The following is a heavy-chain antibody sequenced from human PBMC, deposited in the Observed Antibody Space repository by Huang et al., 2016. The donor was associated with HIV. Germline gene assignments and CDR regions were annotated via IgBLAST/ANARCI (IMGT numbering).Heavy chain of an antibody. Sequence: QVQLVQSGGEVKKPGASVKVSCKASDYTITRYGISWVRQAPGKGLEGKGWISTNNGYTNYAQKVQGRVTMTTDTSTSTAYMELRSLRSDDTAVYYCGGSSGYWSFDYWGQGTLVTVSS. CDR2: ISTNNGYT. V-gene: IGHV1-18*04. CDR3: GGSSGYWSFDY. CDR1: DYTITRYG. J-gene: IGHJ4*02. D-gene: IGHD3-22*01.